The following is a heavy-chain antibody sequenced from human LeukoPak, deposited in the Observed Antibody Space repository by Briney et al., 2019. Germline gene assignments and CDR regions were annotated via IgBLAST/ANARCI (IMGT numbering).Heavy chain of an antibody. V-gene: IGHV1-8*01. D-gene: IGHD3-10*01. CDR3: ARSTMGARRRYDY. Sequence: ASVKLSCKASGDTFTTYDVNWVCLANGPGLGWMGGRNPNSGNTGYAKNFQGRVTMTMNTSIATAYMELTILTSEDTAVYYGARSTMGARRRYDYWGLGTLVTVSS. CDR1: GDTFTTYD. J-gene: IGHJ4*02. CDR2: RNPNSGNT.